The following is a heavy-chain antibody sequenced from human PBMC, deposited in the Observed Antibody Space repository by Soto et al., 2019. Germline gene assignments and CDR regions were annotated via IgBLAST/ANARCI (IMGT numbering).Heavy chain of an antibody. D-gene: IGHD3-3*01. CDR3: ARGSGGYDFWSGYYSRNYFDY. Sequence: QVQLVQSGAEVKKPGASVKVSCKASGYTFTSYAMHWVRQAPGQRLEWMGWINAGNGNTKYSQKFQGRVTITRDTSASTAYMELSRLRSEDTAVYYCARGSGGYDFWSGYYSRNYFDYWGQGTLVTVSS. CDR2: INAGNGNT. V-gene: IGHV1-3*01. J-gene: IGHJ4*02. CDR1: GYTFTSYA.